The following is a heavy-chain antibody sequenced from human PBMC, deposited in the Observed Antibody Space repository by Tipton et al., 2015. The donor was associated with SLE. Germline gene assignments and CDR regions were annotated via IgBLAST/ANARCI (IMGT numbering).Heavy chain of an antibody. Sequence: TLSLTCTVSGGSISRYYWGWIRQPAGKGLEWIGRIYPGGNTKYNPSPESRVTLSVDASKDQFSLRLTSVTAADTAVYYCVVCSPSSCSYFDYWGQGRLVTVSS. CDR1: GGSISRYY. V-gene: IGHV4-4*07. J-gene: IGHJ4*02. D-gene: IGHD2-2*01. CDR2: IYPGGNT. CDR3: VVCSPSSCSYFDY.